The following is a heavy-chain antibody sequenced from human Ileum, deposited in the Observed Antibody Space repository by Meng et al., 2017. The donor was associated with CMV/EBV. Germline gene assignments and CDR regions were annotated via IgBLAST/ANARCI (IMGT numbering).Heavy chain of an antibody. D-gene: IGHD3-3*01. Sequence: ASVKVSCKASGYTFSSFDIHWVRQATGQGLEWMGWMNPDSGDTGYAQKFPGRVTITWDASIGTVYMELSSLLSEDTAVYCCARPCNFWSGQMDVWGQGTPVTVSS. V-gene: IGHV1-8*03. J-gene: IGHJ6*02. CDR1: GYTFSSFD. CDR2: MNPDSGDT. CDR3: ARPCNFWSGQMDV.